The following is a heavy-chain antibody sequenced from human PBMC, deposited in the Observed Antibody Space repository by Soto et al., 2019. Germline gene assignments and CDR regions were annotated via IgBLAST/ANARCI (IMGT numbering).Heavy chain of an antibody. Sequence: QLQLQESGPGLVKPSETLSLTCTVSGGSISSSNYHWGWIRQPPGKGLEWIGSMHYSGASCYNTSTTSRFGISVNTSKNHFSLKLPSVTAADTAVYYCATCQDFTRGGYYWGQGTLVTVSS. CDR1: GGSISSSNYH. J-gene: IGHJ4*02. V-gene: IGHV4-39*01. CDR3: ATCQDFTRGGYY. D-gene: IGHD3-16*01. CDR2: MHYSGAS.